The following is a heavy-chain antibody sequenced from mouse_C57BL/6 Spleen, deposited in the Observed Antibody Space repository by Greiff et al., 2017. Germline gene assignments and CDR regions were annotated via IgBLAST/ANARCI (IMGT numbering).Heavy chain of an antibody. CDR1: GFSLSTFGMG. Sequence: QVTLKECGPGILQPSQTLILTCSFSGFSLSTFGMGVGWIRQPSGKGLEWLAHIWWDDDKYYNPALKSRLTSAKDTTKNQVFLKIANVDTADTATNYCARMGNYYGVYYFDYWGKGTTLTVSS. CDR2: IWWDDDK. D-gene: IGHD1-2*01. V-gene: IGHV8-8*01. CDR3: ARMGNYYGVYYFDY. J-gene: IGHJ2*01.